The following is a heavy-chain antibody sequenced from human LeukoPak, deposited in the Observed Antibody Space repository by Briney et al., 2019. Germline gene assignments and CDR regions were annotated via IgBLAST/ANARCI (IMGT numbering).Heavy chain of an antibody. CDR2: INYSGST. CDR3: AREGRQDYVYLDH. V-gene: IGHV4-59*01. J-gene: IGHJ4*02. D-gene: IGHD4-17*01. Sequence: SETLSLTCTVSGGSISSYYWSWIRQPPGKGLEWIGYINYSGSTNYNPSLKSRVTMSVDTSKNQFSLKLSSVTAADTAMYYCAREGRQDYVYLDHWGQGSLVTVSS. CDR1: GGSISSYY.